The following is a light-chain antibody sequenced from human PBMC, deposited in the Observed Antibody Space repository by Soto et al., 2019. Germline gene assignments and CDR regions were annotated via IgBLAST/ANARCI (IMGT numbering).Light chain of an antibody. CDR2: DAF. Sequence: EIVLTQFPVTLSLSPGERATLSCRASQSVSSYLGWYQQRPGQAPRLLIYDAFNRATGIPARFSGSRSGTDFTFTISSLEPEDFVVYYCQHRRNWPWTFGQGTKVDIK. CDR3: QHRRNWPWT. CDR1: QSVSSY. V-gene: IGKV3-11*01. J-gene: IGKJ1*01.